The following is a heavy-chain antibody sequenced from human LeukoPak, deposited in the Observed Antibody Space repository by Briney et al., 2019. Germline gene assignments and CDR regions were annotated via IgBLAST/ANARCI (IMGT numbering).Heavy chain of an antibody. J-gene: IGHJ6*02. Sequence: ASVKVSCKASGYIFTSYDINWVRQATGQGLEWMGWMNPNSGNTGCAQKFQGRVTMTRNTSISTAYMELSSLRSEDTAVYYCARDALSYDFWSGYYRGYYYYGMDVWGQGTTVTVSS. D-gene: IGHD3-3*01. CDR3: ARDALSYDFWSGYYRGYYYYGMDV. CDR2: MNPNSGNT. V-gene: IGHV1-8*01. CDR1: GYIFTSYD.